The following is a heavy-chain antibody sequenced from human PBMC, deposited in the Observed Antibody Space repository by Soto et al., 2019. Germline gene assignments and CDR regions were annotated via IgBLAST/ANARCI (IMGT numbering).Heavy chain of an antibody. CDR3: ARDTGPNGYNYYYFGMDV. J-gene: IGHJ6*02. CDR2: ISYDGSDK. V-gene: IGHV3-30-3*01. CDR1: GFTFSNYA. D-gene: IGHD5-18*01. Sequence: QVQLVESGGGVVQPGRSLRLSCAASGFTFSNYAMHWVRQAPGKGLEWVAVISYDGSDKYNANSVKGRFTISRDNSKNTLDLQMNSLRAEDTAVYYCARDTGPNGYNYYYFGMDVWGQGTTVTVSS.